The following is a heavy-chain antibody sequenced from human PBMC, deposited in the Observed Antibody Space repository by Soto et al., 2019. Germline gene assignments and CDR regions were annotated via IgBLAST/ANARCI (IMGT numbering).Heavy chain of an antibody. D-gene: IGHD3-10*01. CDR3: ARALIMVRGVIRPSYYGMDV. V-gene: IGHV1-46*01. CDR1: GYTFVDYF. CDR2: ISLRHHST. Sequence: ASVKVSCKISGYTFVDYFIHWGRQAPGQGLEWMGIISLRHHSTSYAQKFQDRLSVTRDPSSTTIYMELSSLRSEDTAVYYCARALIMVRGVIRPSYYGMDVWGQGTTVTVSS. J-gene: IGHJ6*02.